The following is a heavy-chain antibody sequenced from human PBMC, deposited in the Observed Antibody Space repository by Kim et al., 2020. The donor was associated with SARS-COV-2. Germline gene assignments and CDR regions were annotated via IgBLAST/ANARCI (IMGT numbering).Heavy chain of an antibody. Sequence: SETLSLTCTVSGSSMTTSYWSWIRQPPGKGLEWIGYIYYSGSTDYNPSVKSRVTISVDTSKNQFSLKLTSVTAADTAVYYCAGAGDYGDYGAFGLWGQGTLVTVSS. V-gene: IGHV4-59*13. CDR2: IYYSGST. CDR3: AGAGDYGDYGAFGL. CDR1: GSSMTTSY. J-gene: IGHJ3*01. D-gene: IGHD4-17*01.